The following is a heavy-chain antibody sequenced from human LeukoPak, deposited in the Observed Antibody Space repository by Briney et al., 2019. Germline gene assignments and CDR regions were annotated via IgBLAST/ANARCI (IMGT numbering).Heavy chain of an antibody. V-gene: IGHV4-39*01. CDR1: GGSISTNSSF. Sequence: PSETLSLTCTVSGGSISTNSSFWDWIRQSPGKGLEWIGSVYQTGSTYYNPSLRSRVTISVDTSKNQFSLKLRSVTAADTAVYYCGRRTYYYGSGSLGYFDYWGQGTLVTVSS. CDR3: GRRTYYYGSGSLGYFDY. J-gene: IGHJ4*02. D-gene: IGHD3-10*01. CDR2: VYQTGST.